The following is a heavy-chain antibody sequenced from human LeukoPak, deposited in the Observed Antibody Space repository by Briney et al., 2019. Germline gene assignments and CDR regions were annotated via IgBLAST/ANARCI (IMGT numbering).Heavy chain of an antibody. Sequence: SETLSLTCTVSGGSISSSSYYWGWLRQPPGTGLEWIGSIYHSGSTYYNPSLKSRVTISVDTSKNQFSLKLSSVTAADTAVYYCARDPYISSWYLYYFDYWSQGTLVTVSS. CDR3: ARDPYISSWYLYYFDY. J-gene: IGHJ4*02. CDR1: GGSISSSSYY. V-gene: IGHV4-39*07. CDR2: IYHSGST. D-gene: IGHD6-13*01.